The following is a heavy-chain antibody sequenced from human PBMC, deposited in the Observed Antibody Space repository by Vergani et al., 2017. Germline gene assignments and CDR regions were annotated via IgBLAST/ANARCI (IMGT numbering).Heavy chain of an antibody. CDR1: GGSIRSYY. CDR2: IYYSGST. V-gene: IGHV4-59*01. D-gene: IGHD2-21*02. Sequence: QVQLKESGAGLVKPSETLSPPCTVSGGSIRSYYWSWIRQPPGKGLDWIGYIYYSGSTNYNPSLKSRVTISVDTSKNQFSLKLSSVTAADTAVYYCARNPYCGGDCYSDAFDIWGQGTMVTVSS. J-gene: IGHJ3*02. CDR3: ARNPYCGGDCYSDAFDI.